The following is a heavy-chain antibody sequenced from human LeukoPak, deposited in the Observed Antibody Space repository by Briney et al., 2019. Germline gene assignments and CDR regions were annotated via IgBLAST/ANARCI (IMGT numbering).Heavy chain of an antibody. V-gene: IGHV3-30-3*01. D-gene: IGHD5-12*01. Sequence: GGSLRLSCAASGFTFSSYAMHWVRQAPGKGLEWVAVISYDGSNKYYADSVKGRFTIPRDNSKNTLYLQMNSLRAEDTAVYYCAREGYSGYDYDYWGQGTLVTVSS. J-gene: IGHJ4*02. CDR2: ISYDGSNK. CDR3: AREGYSGYDYDY. CDR1: GFTFSSYA.